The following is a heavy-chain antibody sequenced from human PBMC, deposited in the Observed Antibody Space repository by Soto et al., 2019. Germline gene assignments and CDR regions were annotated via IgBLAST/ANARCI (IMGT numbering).Heavy chain of an antibody. V-gene: IGHV1-69*13. D-gene: IGHD5-12*01. J-gene: IGHJ5*02. Sequence: SGKVSCKASGGTFSSYAISWVRQAPGQGLEWMGGIIPIFGTANYAQKFQGRVTITADESTSTAYMELSSLRSEDTAVYYCARDLRNWFGPWGQGTLVTVSS. CDR1: GGTFSSYA. CDR2: IIPIFGTA. CDR3: ARDLRNWFGP.